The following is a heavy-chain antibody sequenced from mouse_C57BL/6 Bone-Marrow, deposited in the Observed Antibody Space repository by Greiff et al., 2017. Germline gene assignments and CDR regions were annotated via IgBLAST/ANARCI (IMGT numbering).Heavy chain of an antibody. CDR3: SRQVTTVLATKYFDV. V-gene: IGHV5-9*01. J-gene: IGHJ1*03. CDR1: GFTFSSYT. D-gene: IGHD1-1*01. CDR2: ISGGVGNT. Sequence: EVKLVESGGGLVKPGGSLKLSCAASGFTFSSYTMSWVPRTPEKRLRWVAAISGGVGNTYYPDSVKGRFTISRDNDKNILYLQMSSLRSEDTALYYCSRQVTTVLATKYFDVWGTGTTVTVSS.